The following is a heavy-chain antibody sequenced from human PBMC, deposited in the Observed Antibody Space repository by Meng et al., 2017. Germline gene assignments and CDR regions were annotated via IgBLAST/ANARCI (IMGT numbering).Heavy chain of an antibody. Sequence: EVQLVGTGGGLIQPGGSLRLSCAASGFTVSSNYMSWVRQAPGKGLVWVSRISGDGSITNYADSVKGRFTISRDNAKNTLYLQMNSLRPEDTAVYYCLDEAPRSDYWGQGSLVTVSS. CDR1: GFTVSSNY. CDR2: ISGDGSIT. D-gene: IGHD1-1*01. CDR3: LDEAPRSDY. V-gene: IGHV3-74*02. J-gene: IGHJ4*02.